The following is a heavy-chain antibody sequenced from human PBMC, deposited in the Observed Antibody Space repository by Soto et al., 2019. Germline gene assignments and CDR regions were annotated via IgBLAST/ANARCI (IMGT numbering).Heavy chain of an antibody. V-gene: IGHV3-66*01. CDR1: GFTFSSYW. CDR2: IYADGRT. J-gene: IGHJ4*02. CDR3: ARDIDY. Sequence: GSLRLSCAASGFTFSSYWMTWVRQAPGKGLEWVSTIYADGRTYYADSVKGRFTMSRDDVKNTLFLQMNSLRVEDTAVYYCARDIDYCGQGTLVTVSS.